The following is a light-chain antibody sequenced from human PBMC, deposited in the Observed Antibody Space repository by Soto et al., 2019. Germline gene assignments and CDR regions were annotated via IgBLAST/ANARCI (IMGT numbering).Light chain of an antibody. J-gene: IGKJ4*01. CDR2: TAS. CDR1: QGINSY. V-gene: IGKV1-9*01. Sequence: DILLTQSPSLLSASVGDRVTVTCRASQGINSYLAWYQQKPGKAPKLLIYTASTLQSGVPSRFSGSRSVTEVTLTITSLQPEDFASYYCQQLYTYPLTVGGGTKVEIK. CDR3: QQLYTYPLT.